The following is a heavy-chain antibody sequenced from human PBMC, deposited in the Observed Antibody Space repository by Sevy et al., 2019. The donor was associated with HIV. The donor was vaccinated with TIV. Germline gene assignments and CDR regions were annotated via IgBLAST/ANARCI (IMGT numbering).Heavy chain of an antibody. J-gene: IGHJ6*02. CDR1: EYTVTGYY. D-gene: IGHD3-3*01. CDR2: SNPDTGVT. CDR3: ARRFCGGAKCYEDYYFAMDV. V-gene: IGHV1-2*02. Sequence: ASVKVSCKASEYTVTGYYIHWVLQAPGQGLEWMGCSNPDTGVTSYVQKLQGRVSMTRDTSISTAYMELRSLSPDDTAEYFCARRFCGGAKCYEDYYFAMDVWGQRTTVTVSS.